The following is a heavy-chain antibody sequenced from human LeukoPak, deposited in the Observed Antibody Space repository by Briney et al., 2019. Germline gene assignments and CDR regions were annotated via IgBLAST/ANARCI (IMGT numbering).Heavy chain of an antibody. CDR2: ITTTYSNT. D-gene: IGHD6-19*01. CDR1: GFTFRDYY. V-gene: IGHV3-11*01. Sequence: GGFLRLSCAASGFTFRDYYMSWIRQAPGKGLEWVSYITTTYSNTYYADSVKGRFTISRDNAKNSFYLQMNSLRAEDTAVYYCARMLYSSGWYYFDYWGQGTLVTVSS. CDR3: ARMLYSSGWYYFDY. J-gene: IGHJ4*02.